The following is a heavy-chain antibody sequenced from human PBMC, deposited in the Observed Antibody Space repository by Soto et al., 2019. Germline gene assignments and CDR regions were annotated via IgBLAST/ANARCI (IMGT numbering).Heavy chain of an antibody. J-gene: IGHJ5*02. D-gene: IGHD6-19*01. CDR3: ASCSSGWPRGGWFDP. CDR2: NYYSGST. CDR1: GGSISSSRYY. V-gene: IGHV4-39*01. Sequence: SETLSLTCTVSGGSISSSRYYWGWIPHPPGKGREGIGSNYYSGSTYYNPSLKSRVTISVDTSKNQFSLKLSSVTAADTAVYYCASCSSGWPRGGWFDPWGQGTLVTVSS.